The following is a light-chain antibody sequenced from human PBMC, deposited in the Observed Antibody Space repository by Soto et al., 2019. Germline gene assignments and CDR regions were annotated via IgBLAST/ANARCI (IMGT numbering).Light chain of an antibody. CDR3: QQHGSSPTYT. Sequence: EIVLTQSPGTLSLSPGERATLSCRASQSVSSSYLAWYQQKPGQAPRLLIYGASSRATGIPDRFSSSGYGTDFTITISRLEPEDFAAYYCQQHGSSPTYTFGQGTKLEIK. J-gene: IGKJ2*01. CDR1: QSVSSSY. CDR2: GAS. V-gene: IGKV3-20*01.